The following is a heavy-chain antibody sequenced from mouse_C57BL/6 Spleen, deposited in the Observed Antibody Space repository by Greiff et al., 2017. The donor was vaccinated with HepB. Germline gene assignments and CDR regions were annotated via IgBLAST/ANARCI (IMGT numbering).Heavy chain of an antibody. D-gene: IGHD2-1*01. CDR1: GFNIKDNY. CDR2: IDPENGDT. CDR3: TRNYNFDY. Sequence: VQLQQSGAELVRPGASVKLSCTASGFNIKDNYMHWVKQRPEQGLEWIGWIDPENGDTEYASKFQGKATITADTSSNTAYLQLSSLTSEDTAVYYCTRNYNFDYWGQGTTLTVSS. V-gene: IGHV14-4*01. J-gene: IGHJ2*01.